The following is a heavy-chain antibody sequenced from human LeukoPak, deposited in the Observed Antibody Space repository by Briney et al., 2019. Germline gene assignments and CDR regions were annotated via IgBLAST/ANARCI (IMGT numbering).Heavy chain of an antibody. J-gene: IGHJ4*02. V-gene: IGHV1-69*05. D-gene: IGHD4-17*01. CDR2: IIPIFGTA. Sequence: SVKVSCKASGGTFSSYAISLVRQAPGQGLEWMGRIIPIFGTANYAQKFQGRVTITTDESTSTAYIELSSLRSEDTAVYYCAVHDYGDYHSGYWGQGTLVTVSS. CDR1: GGTFSSYA. CDR3: AVHDYGDYHSGY.